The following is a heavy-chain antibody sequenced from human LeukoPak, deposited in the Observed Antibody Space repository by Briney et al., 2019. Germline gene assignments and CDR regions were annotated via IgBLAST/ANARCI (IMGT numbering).Heavy chain of an antibody. Sequence: GGSLGLSCAASGFTFSSYWMSWVRQAPGKGLEWVANIKQDGGEKYYVDSVKGRFTISRDNAKNSLYLQMNSLRAEDTAVYYCARDSSYFRYYYYYYYMDVWGKGTTVTVSS. CDR2: IKQDGGEK. CDR3: ARDSSYFRYYYYYYYMDV. J-gene: IGHJ6*03. CDR1: GFTFSSYW. D-gene: IGHD3-10*01. V-gene: IGHV3-7*01.